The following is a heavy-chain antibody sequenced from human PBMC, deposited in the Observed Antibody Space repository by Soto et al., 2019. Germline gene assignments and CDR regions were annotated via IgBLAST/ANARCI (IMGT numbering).Heavy chain of an antibody. D-gene: IGHD6-6*01. V-gene: IGHV4-59*01. Sequence: SETLSLTCTVSGGSISSYYWSWIRQPPGKGLEWIGYIYYSGSTNYNPSLKSRVTISVDTSKNQFSLKLSSVTAADTAVYYCARDKGLAARAFDIWGQGTMVTVSS. J-gene: IGHJ3*02. CDR1: GGSISSYY. CDR3: ARDKGLAARAFDI. CDR2: IYYSGST.